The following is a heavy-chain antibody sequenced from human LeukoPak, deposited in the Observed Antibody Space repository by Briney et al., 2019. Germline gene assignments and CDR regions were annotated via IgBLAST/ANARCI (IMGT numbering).Heavy chain of an antibody. CDR2: IYHSGST. V-gene: IGHV4-30-2*01. CDR1: GGSISSGGYS. J-gene: IGHJ4*02. D-gene: IGHD3-10*01. CDR3: ARTGFGELSYFDY. Sequence: SQTLSLTCAVSGGSISSGGYSWSWIRQPPGKGLEWIGYIYHSGSTYYNPSLKSRVTISVDGSKNQFSLKLSSVTAADTAVYYCARTGFGELSYFDYWGQGTLVTVSS.